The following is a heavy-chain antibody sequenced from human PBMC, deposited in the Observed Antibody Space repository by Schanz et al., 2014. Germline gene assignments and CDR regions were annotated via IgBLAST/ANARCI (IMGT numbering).Heavy chain of an antibody. V-gene: IGHV3-48*01. Sequence: EVQLVESGGCLVQPGESLRLSCAVSGFSFSSYSMSWVRQAPGKGLEWIAYISSGGTTIYYADSVKGRFTISRDNAKSSLYLHMHSLRPEDTAFYFCTKDSGLTYFDSWGQGTLVTVSS. CDR1: GFSFSSYS. CDR2: ISSGGTTI. D-gene: IGHD6-25*01. J-gene: IGHJ4*02. CDR3: TKDSGLTYFDS.